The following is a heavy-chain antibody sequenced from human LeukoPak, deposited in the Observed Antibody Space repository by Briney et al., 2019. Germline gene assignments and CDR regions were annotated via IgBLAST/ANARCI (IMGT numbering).Heavy chain of an antibody. D-gene: IGHD1-26*01. CDR3: ARGSAVGSAFDI. V-gene: IGHV3-30-3*01. CDR1: GFTFSSYA. Sequence: GGSLRLSCAASGFTFSSYAMHWVRQAPGKGLEWVAVISYDGSNKYYADSVKGRFTISRDNSKNTLYLQMNSLRAEDTAVYYCARGSAVGSAFDIWGQGTMVTVSS. J-gene: IGHJ3*02. CDR2: ISYDGSNK.